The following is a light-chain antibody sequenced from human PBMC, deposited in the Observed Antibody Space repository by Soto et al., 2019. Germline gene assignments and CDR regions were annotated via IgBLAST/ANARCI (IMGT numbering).Light chain of an antibody. CDR3: SSYTSSSDV. Sequence: QSALTQPASVSGSPGQSITISCTGTSSDVGGYNYVSWYQQHPGKAPKLMIYEVSNRPSGVSNRFSGSKSGNTASLTISGLQAEDEADYYCSSYTSSSDVFGTGPKLTVL. J-gene: IGLJ1*01. V-gene: IGLV2-14*01. CDR2: EVS. CDR1: SSDVGGYNY.